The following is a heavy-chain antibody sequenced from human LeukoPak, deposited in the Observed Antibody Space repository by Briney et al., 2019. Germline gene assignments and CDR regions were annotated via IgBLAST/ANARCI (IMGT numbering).Heavy chain of an antibody. J-gene: IGHJ5*02. Sequence: SETLSLTCTVSGGSISSYYWSWIRQSPEMGLEWIGFIYYSGSATYNPSLAGRVTMSVDKSKNQFSLKLNSVTPADTAVYFCARGGGVGHSTWSSKWFDLWGQGTQVTVSS. CDR1: GGSISSYY. CDR2: IYYSGSA. CDR3: ARGGGVGHSTWSSKWFDL. D-gene: IGHD6-13*01. V-gene: IGHV4-59*01.